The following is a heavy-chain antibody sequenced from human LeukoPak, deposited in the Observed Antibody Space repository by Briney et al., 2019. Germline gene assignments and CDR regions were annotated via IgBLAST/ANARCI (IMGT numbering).Heavy chain of an antibody. V-gene: IGHV5-51*01. CDR1: GYSFSSYW. D-gene: IGHD2/OR15-2a*01. J-gene: IGHJ4*02. CDR2: IYPGDSAT. CDR3: ARNRDSDY. Sequence: GESLKISCKASGYSFSSYWIGWVRQMAGKGLEWMGIIYPGDSATRYSPSFQDQVTISADKSISTAYLQWSSLKASDTAMYYCARNRDSDYWGQGTLVTVSS.